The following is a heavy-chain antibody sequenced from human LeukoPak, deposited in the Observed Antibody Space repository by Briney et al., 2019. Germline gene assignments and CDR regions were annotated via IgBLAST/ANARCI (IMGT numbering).Heavy chain of an antibody. CDR1: GFTFSSYW. CDR2: IKQDGSEK. Sequence: GGSLRLSCAASGFTFSSYWMSWVRQAPGKGLEWVANIKQDGSEKYYMDSVKGRFTISRDNAKNSLYLQMNSLRAEDTAVYYCARETYGDYPDYWGQGALVTVSS. V-gene: IGHV3-7*01. CDR3: ARETYGDYPDY. J-gene: IGHJ4*02. D-gene: IGHD4-17*01.